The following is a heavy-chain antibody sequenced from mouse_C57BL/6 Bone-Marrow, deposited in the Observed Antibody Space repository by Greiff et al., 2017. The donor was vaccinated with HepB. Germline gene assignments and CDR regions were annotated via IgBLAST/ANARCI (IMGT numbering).Heavy chain of an antibody. Sequence: VQLQQPGAELVKPGASVKLSCKASGYTFTSYWMHWVKQRPGQGLEWIGMIHPNSGSTNYNEKFKSKATLTVDKSSSTAYIQLSSLTSEDSAVYYCARFYYGSSSWFAYWGQGTLVTVSA. CDR3: ARFYYGSSSWFAY. CDR2: IHPNSGST. D-gene: IGHD1-1*01. V-gene: IGHV1-64*01. J-gene: IGHJ3*01. CDR1: GYTFTSYW.